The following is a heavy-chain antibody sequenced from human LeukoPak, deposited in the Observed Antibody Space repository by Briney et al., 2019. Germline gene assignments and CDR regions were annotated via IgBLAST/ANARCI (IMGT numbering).Heavy chain of an antibody. Sequence: GGSLRLSCAASGFTFSSYAMSWVRQAPGKGLEWVSAISGSGGSTYYADSVKGRFTISRDNAKNTLYLQMNSLRAEDTAVYYCARDPSYYYDSSGYHYGDYWGQGTLVTVSS. CDR2: ISGSGGST. CDR3: ARDPSYYYDSSGYHYGDY. D-gene: IGHD3-22*01. J-gene: IGHJ4*02. CDR1: GFTFSSYA. V-gene: IGHV3-23*01.